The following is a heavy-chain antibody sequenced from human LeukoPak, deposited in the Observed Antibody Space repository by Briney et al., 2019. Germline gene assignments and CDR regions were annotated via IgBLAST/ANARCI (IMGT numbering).Heavy chain of an antibody. CDR1: GFTFSSYA. Sequence: PGGSLRLSCAASGFTFSSYAMSWVRQAPGKGLEWVANIKQDGSEKYYVDSVKGRFTISRDNAKNSLYLQMNSLRAEDTAVYYCARVQGWFGELLDYYYYYYMDVWGKGTTVTVSS. J-gene: IGHJ6*03. CDR2: IKQDGSEK. CDR3: ARVQGWFGELLDYYYYYYMDV. V-gene: IGHV3-7*01. D-gene: IGHD3-10*01.